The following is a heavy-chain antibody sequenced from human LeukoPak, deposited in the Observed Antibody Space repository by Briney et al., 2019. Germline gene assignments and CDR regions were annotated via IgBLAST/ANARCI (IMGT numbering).Heavy chain of an antibody. Sequence: GASVKVSCKASGYTFTDYGFTWVRQAPGQGLEWMGWISALNGNANYAHKFRGRVTLTRDTSTGTAYMELRSLRSDDTAVYYCARSRSGYCSGGSCYPAGPWGQGTLVTVSS. J-gene: IGHJ5*02. V-gene: IGHV1-18*01. D-gene: IGHD2-15*01. CDR1: GYTFTDYG. CDR2: ISALNGNA. CDR3: ARSRSGYCSGGSCYPAGP.